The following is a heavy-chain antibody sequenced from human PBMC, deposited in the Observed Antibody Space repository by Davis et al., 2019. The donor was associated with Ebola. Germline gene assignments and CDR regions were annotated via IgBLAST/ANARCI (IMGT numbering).Heavy chain of an antibody. D-gene: IGHD1-26*01. CDR3: ARGVVGANTFPNY. V-gene: IGHV3-30-3*01. J-gene: IGHJ4*02. CDR1: GFTFSNYA. CDR2: MSNDGSNE. Sequence: GESLKISCAASGFTFSNYAMHWVRQAPGKRLEWVALMSNDGSNEYYADSVKGRFTISRDNSKNTLYLQMSSLRAEDTAVYYCARGVVGANTFPNYWGQGTLVTVSS.